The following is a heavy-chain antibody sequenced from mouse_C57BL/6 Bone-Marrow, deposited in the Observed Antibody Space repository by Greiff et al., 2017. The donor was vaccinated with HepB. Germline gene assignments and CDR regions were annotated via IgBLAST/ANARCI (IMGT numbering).Heavy chain of an antibody. D-gene: IGHD1-1*01. CDR3: ARGRILFSGDY. J-gene: IGHJ2*01. V-gene: IGHV1-69*01. Sequence: QVQLKQPGAELVMPGASVKLSCKASGYTFTSYWMHWVKQRPGQGLEWIGEIDPSDSYTNYNQKFKGKSTLTVDKSSSTAYMQLSSLTSEDSAVYYCARGRILFSGDYWGQGTTLTVSS. CDR1: GYTFTSYW. CDR2: IDPSDSYT.